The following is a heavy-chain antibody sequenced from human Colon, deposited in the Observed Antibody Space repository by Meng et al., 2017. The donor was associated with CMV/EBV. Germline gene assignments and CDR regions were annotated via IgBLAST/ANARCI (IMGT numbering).Heavy chain of an antibody. CDR1: GDSINSNTYN. Sequence: QLQLQESGPGLVKASETLSLTCTVFGDSINSNTYNWGWIRQPPGKGLEWIGNVYYTEGTYYNPSLKSRVTISIDTSMNQFSLKLSSVTAADTAIYYCVRGGTAMVAHFDYWGQGALVTVSS. CDR3: VRGGTAMVAHFDY. J-gene: IGHJ4*02. CDR2: VYYTEGT. V-gene: IGHV4-39*07. D-gene: IGHD5-18*01.